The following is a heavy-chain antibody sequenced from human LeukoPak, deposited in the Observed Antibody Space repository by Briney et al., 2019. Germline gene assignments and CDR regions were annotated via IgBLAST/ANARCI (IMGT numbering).Heavy chain of an antibody. CDR1: GFTFSSYS. Sequence: PGGSLRLSCAASGFTFSSYSMNWVRQAPGKGLEWVSSISSSSSYIYYADSVKGRFTISRDNAKNSLYLQMNSLRAEDTAVYYCARVGAKGGWYFDLWGRGTLVTVSS. V-gene: IGHV3-21*01. CDR2: ISSSSSYI. J-gene: IGHJ2*01. D-gene: IGHD3-10*01. CDR3: ARVGAKGGWYFDL.